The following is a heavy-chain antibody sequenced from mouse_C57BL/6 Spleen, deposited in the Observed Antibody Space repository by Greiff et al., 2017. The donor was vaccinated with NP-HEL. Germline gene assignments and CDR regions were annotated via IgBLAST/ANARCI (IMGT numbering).Heavy chain of an antibody. CDR2: IDPENGDT. J-gene: IGHJ2*01. CDR3: TTGYYGSPYYFDY. D-gene: IGHD1-1*01. CDR1: GFNIKDDY. V-gene: IGHV14-4*01. Sequence: VQLQQSGAELVRPGASVKLSCTASGFNIKDDYMHWVKQRPEQGLEWIGWIDPENGDTEYASKFQGKATITADTSSNTAYLQLSSLTSEDTAVYYCTTGYYGSPYYFDYWGQGTTLTVSS.